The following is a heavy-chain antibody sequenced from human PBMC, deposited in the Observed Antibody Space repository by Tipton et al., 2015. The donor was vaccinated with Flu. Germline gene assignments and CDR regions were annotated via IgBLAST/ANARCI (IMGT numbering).Heavy chain of an antibody. V-gene: IGHV1-69*01. CDR3: ARQIYTSGELDYDYYYMDV. D-gene: IGHD6-25*01. CDR1: GDTFRNYA. CDR2: IVCIFGIP. J-gene: IGHJ6*03. Sequence: QSGPEVKKPGSSVKVSCKASGDTFRNYAISWVRQAPGQGLEWMGGIVCIFGIPNYAQKFQGRVTMTADESTTTVYMELSSLRSDDTAVYYCARQIYTSGELDYDYYYMDVWAKGPRSPSP.